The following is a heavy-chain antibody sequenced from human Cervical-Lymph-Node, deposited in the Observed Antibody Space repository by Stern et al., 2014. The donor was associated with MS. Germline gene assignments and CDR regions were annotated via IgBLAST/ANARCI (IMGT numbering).Heavy chain of an antibody. CDR1: GFTFSSYG. D-gene: IGHD2-8*01. V-gene: IGHV3-30*03. J-gene: IGHJ4*02. Sequence: VHLVESGGAVVQPGRSLRLSCAASGFTFSSYGMHWVRQAPGKELEWATVISYDGNHKYYAASVKGRFPISRDNSKNTLHLQMNSVTPDDTAIYYCARDYEDTSMLFDHWGQGTLVTVSS. CDR3: ARDYEDTSMLFDH. CDR2: ISYDGNHK.